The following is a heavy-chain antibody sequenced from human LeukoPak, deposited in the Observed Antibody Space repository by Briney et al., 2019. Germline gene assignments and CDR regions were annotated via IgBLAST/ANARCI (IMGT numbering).Heavy chain of an antibody. CDR2: IYHSGST. CDR3: GRVLSPDDAFDI. Sequence: PSETLSLTCAVSGGSISSGGYSWSWIRQPPGKGLEWIGYIYHSGSTYYNPSLKSRVTISVDRSKNQFSLKLSSVTAADTAVYYCGRVLSPDDAFDIWGQGTMVTVSS. CDR1: GGSISSGGYS. V-gene: IGHV4-30-2*01. J-gene: IGHJ3*02. D-gene: IGHD3-10*01.